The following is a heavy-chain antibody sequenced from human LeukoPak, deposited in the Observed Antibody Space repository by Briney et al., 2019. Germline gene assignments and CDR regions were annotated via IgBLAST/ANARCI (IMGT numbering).Heavy chain of an antibody. J-gene: IGHJ4*02. Sequence: PGGSLRLSCAASGFTFSSYAMSWVRQAPGKGLEWVSAISGSGGSTYYADSVKGRFTISRDNSKNTLYLQMNSLRAEDTAVYYCAKDHILRYFDWSPEYYFDYWGQGTLVTVSS. CDR1: GFTFSSYA. V-gene: IGHV3-23*01. CDR3: AKDHILRYFDWSPEYYFDY. CDR2: ISGSGGST. D-gene: IGHD3-9*01.